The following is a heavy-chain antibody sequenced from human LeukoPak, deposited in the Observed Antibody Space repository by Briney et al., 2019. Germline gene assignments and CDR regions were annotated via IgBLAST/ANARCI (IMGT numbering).Heavy chain of an antibody. J-gene: IGHJ5*01. D-gene: IGHD3-22*01. CDR1: GFIFDNYA. Sequence: GGSLRLSCAAPGFIFDNYAIHWVRQAPGKGLEWVSLISGDGGSTFYADSVKGRFTISRDNSKNSLYLQMSSLRSEDTALYYCARESDSSGWYDSWGQGTLVTVSS. V-gene: IGHV3-43*02. CDR2: ISGDGGST. CDR3: ARESDSSGWYDS.